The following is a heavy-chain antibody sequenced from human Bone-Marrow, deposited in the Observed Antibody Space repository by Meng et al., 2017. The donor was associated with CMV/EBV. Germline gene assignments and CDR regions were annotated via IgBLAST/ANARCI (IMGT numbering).Heavy chain of an antibody. V-gene: IGHV4-59*01. Sequence: GSLRLSCTVSGSSISSYYWSWIRQPPGKGLEWIGYIYYSGSTNYNPSLKRRVTISVDTSKNQFSLKLSSVTAADTAVYYCAGSYYDFWSGYSAADYYYYYGMPVWGQGTTATVPS. D-gene: IGHD3-3*01. CDR3: AGSYYDFWSGYSAADYYYYYGMPV. CDR1: GSSISSYY. J-gene: IGHJ6*02. CDR2: IYYSGST.